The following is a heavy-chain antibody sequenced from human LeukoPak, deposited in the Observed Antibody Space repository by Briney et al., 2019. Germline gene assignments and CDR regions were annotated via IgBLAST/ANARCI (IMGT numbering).Heavy chain of an antibody. CDR2: ISGSGGST. CDR3: AKDQLARYFDWSSDY. CDR1: GFTVSSNY. V-gene: IGHV3-23*01. D-gene: IGHD3-9*01. Sequence: GGSLRLSCAASGFTVSSNYMSWVRQAPGKGLEWVSAISGSGGSTYYADSVKGRFTISRDNSKNTLYLQMNSLRAEDTAVYYCAKDQLARYFDWSSDYWGQGTLVTVSS. J-gene: IGHJ4*02.